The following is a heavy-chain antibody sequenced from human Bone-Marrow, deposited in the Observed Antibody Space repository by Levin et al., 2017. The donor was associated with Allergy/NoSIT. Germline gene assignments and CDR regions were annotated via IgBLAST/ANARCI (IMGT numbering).Heavy chain of an antibody. Sequence: KISCQGSGGTFSSYATSWVRQAPGQGLEWMGGLIPIFGTPNYSHKFQGRVTITADESTSTAYIELHSLSFEDTAIYFCARGNNFGDYGGQDYWGQGTLVTVSS. CDR1: GGTFSSYA. CDR3: ARGNNFGDYGGQDY. D-gene: IGHD4-17*01. CDR2: LIPIFGTP. J-gene: IGHJ4*02. V-gene: IGHV1-69*01.